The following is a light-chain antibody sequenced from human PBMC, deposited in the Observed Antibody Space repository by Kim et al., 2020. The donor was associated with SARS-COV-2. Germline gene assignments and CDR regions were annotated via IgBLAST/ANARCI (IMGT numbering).Light chain of an antibody. J-gene: IGLJ2*01. CDR1: SSNIGSNY. CDR3: AAWADSLSVVV. V-gene: IGLV1-47*03. Sequence: ELTQPPSASGTPGQRVTISCSGSSSNIGSNYVYWYQQLPGTAPKLLIYRNNQRPSGVPDRFSGSKSGTSASLAISGLWSEDEADYYCAAWADSLSVVV. CDR2: RNN.